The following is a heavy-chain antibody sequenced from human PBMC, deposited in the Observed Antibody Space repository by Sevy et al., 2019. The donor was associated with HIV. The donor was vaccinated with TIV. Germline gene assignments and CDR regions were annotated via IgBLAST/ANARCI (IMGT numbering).Heavy chain of an antibody. Sequence: GGSLRLSCAASGFTFSNYAMNWVRQTPGKGLEWVSSISGSGDNTYYADSVKGRFTISRDISYNTVTLQMSSLGAEDTAVYYCAKNGNFWSGYLAMDVWGQGTTVTVSS. V-gene: IGHV3-23*01. CDR2: ISGSGDNT. D-gene: IGHD3-3*01. CDR1: GFTFSNYA. J-gene: IGHJ6*02. CDR3: AKNGNFWSGYLAMDV.